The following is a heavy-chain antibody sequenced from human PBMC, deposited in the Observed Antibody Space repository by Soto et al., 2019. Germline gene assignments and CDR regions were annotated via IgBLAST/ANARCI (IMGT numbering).Heavy chain of an antibody. CDR2: IDHSGNT. CDR3: ARHGMDYYDSSGYYYSPYYFDY. Sequence: PSETLSLTCAVYGGSFSDYSHFWGWIRQPPGQGLEWIGEIDHSGNTNYNPSLKSRVTISLDTSKNQFSLRVNSVTAADTAVYYCARHGMDYYDSSGYYYSPYYFDYWGQGTLVTVSS. J-gene: IGHJ4*02. V-gene: IGHV4-34*01. CDR1: GGSFSDYSHF. D-gene: IGHD3-22*01.